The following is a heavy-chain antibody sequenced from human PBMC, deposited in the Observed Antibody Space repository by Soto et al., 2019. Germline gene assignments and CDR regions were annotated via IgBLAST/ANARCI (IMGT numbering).Heavy chain of an antibody. CDR2: IWSDGSNE. D-gene: IGHD3-10*01. Sequence: QVQLVESGGGVVQPGMSLRLSCAASGVTFSTYGVHWVRQAPGKGLEWVAVIWSDGSNEYYADSVKGRFTISRDNSKNTLSLQMDSLTTEDTAVYYCARDIMVRGRSYYGMDVWGQGTTVTVSS. CDR1: GVTFSTYG. J-gene: IGHJ6*02. CDR3: ARDIMVRGRSYYGMDV. V-gene: IGHV3-33*01.